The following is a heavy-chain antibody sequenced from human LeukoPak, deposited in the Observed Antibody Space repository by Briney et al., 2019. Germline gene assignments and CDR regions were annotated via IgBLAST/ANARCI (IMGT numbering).Heavy chain of an antibody. D-gene: IGHD6-13*01. CDR3: AGGTPGIAAAVDP. CDR1: GFTFSNYW. J-gene: IGHJ5*02. CDR2: IKQDGSER. V-gene: IGHV3-7*05. Sequence: PGGSLRLSCTASGFTFSNYWMSWVRQAPGKGLEWVANIKQDGSERYYADSVKGRFTISRDNSKNTLFLQMNSLRVEDTAVYYCAGGTPGIAAAVDPWGQGTLVTVSS.